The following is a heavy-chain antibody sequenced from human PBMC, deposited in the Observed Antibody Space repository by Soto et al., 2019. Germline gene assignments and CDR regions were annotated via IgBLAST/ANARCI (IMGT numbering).Heavy chain of an antibody. CDR1: GGSINSYY. Sequence: SETLPLTCTVSGGSINSYYWSWIRQPPGKGLEWIGYIYYSGSTNYNPSLKSRVTISVDTSKNQFSLKLSSVTAADTAVYYCARDGRYDLGEFDPWGQGTLVTVSS. D-gene: IGHD3-16*01. CDR3: ARDGRYDLGEFDP. CDR2: IYYSGST. V-gene: IGHV4-59*01. J-gene: IGHJ5*02.